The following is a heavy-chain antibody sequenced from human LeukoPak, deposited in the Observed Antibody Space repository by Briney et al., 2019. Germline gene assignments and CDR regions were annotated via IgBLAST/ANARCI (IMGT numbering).Heavy chain of an antibody. D-gene: IGHD3-22*01. Sequence: GGSLRLSCAASGFTFSSYAMHWVRQAPGKGLEWVAVISYDGSNKYYADSVKGRFTISRDNSKNTLYLQMSSLRAEDTAVYYLARAPPLFIMIVGVSRGMEVGGKGTRFPVP. V-gene: IGHV3-30-3*01. CDR2: ISYDGSNK. CDR1: GFTFSSYA. CDR3: ARAPPLFIMIVGVSRGMEV. J-gene: IGHJ6*03.